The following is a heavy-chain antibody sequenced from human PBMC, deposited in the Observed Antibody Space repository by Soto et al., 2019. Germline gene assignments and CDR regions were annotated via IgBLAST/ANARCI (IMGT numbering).Heavy chain of an antibody. V-gene: IGHV1-69*01. J-gene: IGHJ4*02. CDR2: ITPLFGTA. CDR1: GGTFSRHA. D-gene: IGHD3-22*01. Sequence: QVQLVQSGAEVRKPGSSVKVSCKASGGTFSRHAISWVRQAPGQGLEWMGGITPLFGTANYAQKFQGRLTIIADESTSTAYMELSSLRSEDTAIYYCARGWGDESSDSYYAYWGQGTLVIVSS. CDR3: ARGWGDESSDSYYAY.